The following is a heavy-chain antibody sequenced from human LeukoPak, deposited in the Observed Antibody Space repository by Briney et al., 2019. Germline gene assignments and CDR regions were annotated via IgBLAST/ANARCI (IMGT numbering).Heavy chain of an antibody. Sequence: GRFLRLSCTASGLTLSSFGMHWVRQAPGKGLEWVSSISSSSSYIYYADSVKGRFTISRDNAKNSLYLQMNSLRAEDTAVYYCAREDCSGGSCNPNAFDIWGQGTMVTVSS. CDR3: AREDCSGGSCNPNAFDI. CDR2: ISSSSSYI. CDR1: GLTLSSFG. V-gene: IGHV3-21*01. J-gene: IGHJ3*02. D-gene: IGHD2-15*01.